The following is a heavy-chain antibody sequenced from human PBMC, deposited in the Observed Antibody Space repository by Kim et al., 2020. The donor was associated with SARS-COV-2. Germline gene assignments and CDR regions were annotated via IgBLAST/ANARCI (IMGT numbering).Heavy chain of an antibody. J-gene: IGHJ6*02. D-gene: IGHD3-3*01. Sequence: SETLSLTCAVYGGSFSGYYWSWIRQPPGKGLEWIGEINHSGSTNYNPSLKSRVTISVDTSKNQFSLKLSSVTAADTAVYYCARGCWSGYYAPRGYCRGYYGMDVWGQGTTVTVSS. CDR3: ARGCWSGYYAPRGYCRGYYGMDV. CDR2: INHSGST. V-gene: IGHV4-34*01. CDR1: GGSFSGYY.